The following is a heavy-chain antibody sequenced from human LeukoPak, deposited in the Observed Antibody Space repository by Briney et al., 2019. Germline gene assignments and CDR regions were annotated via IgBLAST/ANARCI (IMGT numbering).Heavy chain of an antibody. V-gene: IGHV4-59*01. Sequence: SETLSLTCNVSGASISDYYWSWVRQSPEKGLEWIACLYYSGSSHYNPSLRSRVAISGDTSKNQFSLKLTSVTTADTAVYYCASAHRRDGFRFDYWAREPWSPSPQ. CDR1: GASISDYY. CDR3: ASAHRRDGFRFDY. J-gene: IGHJ4*02. CDR2: LYYSGSS. D-gene: IGHD5-24*01.